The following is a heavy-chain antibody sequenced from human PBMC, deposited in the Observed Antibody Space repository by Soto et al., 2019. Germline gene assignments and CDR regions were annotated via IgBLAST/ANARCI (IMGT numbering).Heavy chain of an antibody. CDR3: ARDIAIYYGSGSYFYYYYGMDV. CDR2: ISYDGSNK. J-gene: IGHJ6*02. V-gene: IGHV3-30-3*01. Sequence: LRLSCAASGFTFSSYAMHWVRQAPGKGLEWVAVISYDGSNKYYADSVKGRFTISRDNSKNTLYLQMNSLRAEDTAVYYCARDIAIYYGSGSYFYYYYGMDVWGQGTTVTVSS. CDR1: GFTFSSYA. D-gene: IGHD3-10*01.